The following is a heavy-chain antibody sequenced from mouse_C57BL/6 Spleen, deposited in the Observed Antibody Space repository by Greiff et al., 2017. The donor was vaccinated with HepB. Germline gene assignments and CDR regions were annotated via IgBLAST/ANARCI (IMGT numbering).Heavy chain of an antibody. CDR2: ISYDGSN. J-gene: IGHJ2*01. CDR3: ARRYYGSYFDY. V-gene: IGHV3-6*01. D-gene: IGHD1-1*01. Sequence: EVQLQQSGPGLVKPSQSLSLTCSVTGYSITSGYYWNWIRQFPGNKLEWMGYISYDGSNNYNPSLKNRISITRDTSKNQFFLKLNSVTTEDTATYYCARRYYGSYFDYWGQGTTLTVSS. CDR1: GYSITSGYY.